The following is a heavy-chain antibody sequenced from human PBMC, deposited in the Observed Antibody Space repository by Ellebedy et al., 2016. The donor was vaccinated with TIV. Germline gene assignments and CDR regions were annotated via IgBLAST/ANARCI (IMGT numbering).Heavy chain of an antibody. CDR2: IYPGDSDT. CDR1: GYSFTSYW. V-gene: IGHV5-51*01. D-gene: IGHD5-24*01. J-gene: IGHJ4*02. Sequence: GGSLRLSXKGSGYSFTSYWIGWVRQMPGKGLEWMGIIYPGDSDTRYSPSFQGQVTISADKSISTAYLQWSSLKASDTAMYYCARHHQAKMATTIGDYWGQGTLVTVSS. CDR3: ARHHQAKMATTIGDY.